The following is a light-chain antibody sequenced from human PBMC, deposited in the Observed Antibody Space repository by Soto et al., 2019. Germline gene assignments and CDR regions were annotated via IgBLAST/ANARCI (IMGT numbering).Light chain of an antibody. CDR1: SSDVGTYNL. Sequence: QSVLTQPASVSGSPGQSITISCTGSSSDVGTYNLVSWYQHYPGKAPKLMIYEASKRPSGVSNRFTGSKSGNTASLTISGLQAEDEADYYCCSYAGSSTLLFGGGTKVTVL. J-gene: IGLJ2*01. CDR2: EAS. CDR3: CSYAGSSTLL. V-gene: IGLV2-23*01.